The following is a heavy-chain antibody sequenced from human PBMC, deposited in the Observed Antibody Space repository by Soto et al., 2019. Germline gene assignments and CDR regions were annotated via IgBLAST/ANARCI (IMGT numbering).Heavy chain of an antibody. CDR3: ARGGEPLGYYGLDV. Sequence: SETLSLTCAVYGGSFSGYYWSWIRQPPGKGLEWIGEINHSGSTNYNPSLKSRVTISVDTSKNQFSLNLTSLTAADTAVYYCARGGEPLGYYGLDVGGQGTTVTVSS. V-gene: IGHV4-34*01. CDR2: INHSGST. J-gene: IGHJ6*02. CDR1: GGSFSGYY.